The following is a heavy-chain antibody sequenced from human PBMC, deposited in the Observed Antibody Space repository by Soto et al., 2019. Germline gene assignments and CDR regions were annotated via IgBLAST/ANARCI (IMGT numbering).Heavy chain of an antibody. Sequence: QVQLQESGPGLVKPSQTLSLTCTVSGGSISSGGYYWSWIRQHPGKGLEWIGYIYYSGSTYYNPSLKSRVTISVDTSKNQFSLKLSSVTAADTAVYYCATTPWELVVVAATPYWFDPWGQGTLVTVSS. CDR2: IYYSGST. V-gene: IGHV4-31*03. CDR3: ATTPWELVVVAATPYWFDP. CDR1: GGSISSGGYY. D-gene: IGHD2-15*01. J-gene: IGHJ5*02.